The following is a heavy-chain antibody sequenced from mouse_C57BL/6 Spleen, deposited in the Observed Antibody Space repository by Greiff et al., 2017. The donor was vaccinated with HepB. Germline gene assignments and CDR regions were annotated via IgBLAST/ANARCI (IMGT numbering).Heavy chain of an antibody. CDR1: GYTFTDYY. CDR3: ARGLRRSYFDY. CDR2: INPNNGGT. D-gene: IGHD2-2*01. J-gene: IGHJ2*01. Sequence: VQLKQSGPELVKPGASVKISCKASGYTFTDYYMNWVKQSHGKSLEWIGDINPNNGGTSYNQKFKGKATLTVDKSSSTAYMELRSLTSEDSAVYYCARGLRRSYFDYWGQGTTLTVSS. V-gene: IGHV1-26*01.